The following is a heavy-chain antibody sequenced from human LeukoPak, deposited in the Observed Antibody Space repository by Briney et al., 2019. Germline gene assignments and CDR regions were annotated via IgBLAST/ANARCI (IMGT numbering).Heavy chain of an antibody. J-gene: IGHJ5*02. V-gene: IGHV1-69*05. CDR3: ARAPDITGSTNWFDP. D-gene: IGHD1-7*01. CDR1: GGTFSSDT. Sequence: GASVKVSCKASGGTFSSDTISWVRQAPGQGLEWMGGIIPIFGTANYAQKFQGRVTITTDESTSTAYMELSSLRSEDTAVYYCARAPDITGSTNWFDPWGQGTLATVSS. CDR2: IIPIFGTA.